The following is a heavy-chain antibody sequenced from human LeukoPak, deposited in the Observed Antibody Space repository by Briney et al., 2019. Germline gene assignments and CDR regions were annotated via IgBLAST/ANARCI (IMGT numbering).Heavy chain of an antibody. J-gene: IGHJ4*02. CDR1: GGPISSYY. CDR2: IYYSGST. CDR3: ARGRERWLPYDY. Sequence: SETLSLTCTVSGGPISSYYWSWIRQPPGKGLEWIGYIYYSGSTNYNPSLKCRVTISVDTSKNQFSLKLSSVTAADTAVYYCARGRERWLPYDYWGQGTLVTVSS. D-gene: IGHD5-24*01. V-gene: IGHV4-59*01.